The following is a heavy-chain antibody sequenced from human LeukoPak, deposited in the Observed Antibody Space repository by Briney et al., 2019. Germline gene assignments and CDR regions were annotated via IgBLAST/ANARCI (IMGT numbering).Heavy chain of an antibody. Sequence: PGGSLRLSCAASGFTFSTYSMNWVRQAPGKGLEWVSSISSSSSYICYADSVKGRFTISRDNAKNSLYLQMNSLRAEDTAVYYCARDVGTMVRGPKRRWFDPWGQGTLVTVSS. J-gene: IGHJ5*02. D-gene: IGHD3-10*01. CDR3: ARDVGTMVRGPKRRWFDP. CDR2: ISSSSSYI. V-gene: IGHV3-21*01. CDR1: GFTFSTYS.